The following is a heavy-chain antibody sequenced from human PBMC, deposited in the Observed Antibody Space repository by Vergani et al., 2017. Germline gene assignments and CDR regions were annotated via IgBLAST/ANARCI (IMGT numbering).Heavy chain of an antibody. Sequence: QVQLVQSGAEVKKPGASVKVSCKASGYTFTSYGISWVRPAPGQGLEWMGGIIPNFGTTNYAQKFQGRVTITADKSTSTAYMELSSLRSEDTAVYYCARVLIAAAGTKHDAFDIWGQGTMVTVSS. V-gene: IGHV1-69*06. CDR2: IIPNFGTT. J-gene: IGHJ3*02. D-gene: IGHD6-13*01. CDR3: ARVLIAAAGTKHDAFDI. CDR1: GYTFTSYG.